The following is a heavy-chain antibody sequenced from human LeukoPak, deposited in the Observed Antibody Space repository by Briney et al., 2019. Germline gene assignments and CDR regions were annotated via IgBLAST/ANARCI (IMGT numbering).Heavy chain of an antibody. Sequence: SETLSLTCTVSGGSISSGRYYWSWIRQPAGKGLEWIGRVSTTGSTNYNPSLKSRVTISLDTSKNQFSLKLTSVTAADTAVYYCAREGQYSSSWYYYYYYMDVWGKGTTVTISS. D-gene: IGHD6-13*01. CDR1: GGSISSGRYY. CDR3: AREGQYSSSWYYYYYYMDV. V-gene: IGHV4-61*02. CDR2: VSTTGST. J-gene: IGHJ6*03.